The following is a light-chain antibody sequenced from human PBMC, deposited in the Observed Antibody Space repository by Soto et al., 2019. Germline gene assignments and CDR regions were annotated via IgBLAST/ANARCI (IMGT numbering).Light chain of an antibody. CDR1: ESVNNN. CDR2: FAS. V-gene: IGKV3-15*01. J-gene: IGKJ4*01. Sequence: EIVMTQSPATLSVSPGERATVSCRARESVNNNLAWYEHKPGQARRLLIYFASTRATGIPARFSGSGSATEFSLTISSLQPEDFAVYYCQQYSKWPLTFGGGTKVE. CDR3: QQYSKWPLT.